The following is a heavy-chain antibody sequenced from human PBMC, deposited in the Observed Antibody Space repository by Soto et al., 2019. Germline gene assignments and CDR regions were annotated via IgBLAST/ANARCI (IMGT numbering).Heavy chain of an antibody. CDR3: AKGSGSSSLLGLDC. CDR1: GFTFSSYA. Sequence: EVQVLESGGGLVQPGGSLRLSCAASGFTFSSYAMSWVRQAPGKGLEWVSAIGGSGGSTYYADSVKGRFTISRDNSKDTLYLQMNSLRAEDTALYYCAKGSGSSSLLGLDCWGQGTLVTVSS. J-gene: IGHJ4*02. D-gene: IGHD6-6*01. CDR2: IGGSGGST. V-gene: IGHV3-23*01.